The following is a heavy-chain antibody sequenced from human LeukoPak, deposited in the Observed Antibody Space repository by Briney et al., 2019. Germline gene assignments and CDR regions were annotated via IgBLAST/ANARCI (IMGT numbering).Heavy chain of an antibody. J-gene: IGHJ4*02. CDR3: AKVGGVGADYYFDY. V-gene: IGHV3-30*18. D-gene: IGHD3-16*01. CDR1: GFTFSSCA. CDR2: ISYDGSNK. Sequence: GGSLRLSCTASGFTFSSCAMSWVRQAPGKGLEWVAVISYDGSNKYYADSVKGRFTISRDNSKNTLYLQMNSLRAEDTAVYYCAKVGGVGADYYFDYWGQGTLVTVSS.